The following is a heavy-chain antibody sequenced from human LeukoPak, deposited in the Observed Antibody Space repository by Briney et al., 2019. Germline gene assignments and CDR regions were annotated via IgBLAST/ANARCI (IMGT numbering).Heavy chain of an antibody. CDR3: AREGATVTSR. CDR2: ISGSGAGT. J-gene: IGHJ4*02. V-gene: IGHV3-23*01. D-gene: IGHD4-17*01. CDR1: GFTFSSYA. Sequence: GALRLSCAASGFTFSSYAMSWVRQAPGKGLEWVSAISGSGAGTYYADSVKGRFTISRDNAKNSLYLQMNSLRAEDTAVYYCAREGATVTSRWGQGTLVTVSS.